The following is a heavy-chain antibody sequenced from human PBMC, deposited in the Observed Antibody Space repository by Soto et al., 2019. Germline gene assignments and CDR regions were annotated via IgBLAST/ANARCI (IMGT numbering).Heavy chain of an antibody. J-gene: IGHJ4*02. CDR2: IWYDGSNK. Sequence: QEQLVESGGGVVQPGRSLRLSCVASGFSFSSHGMHWVRQAPGKGPEWVAVIWYDGSNKYYADSVEGRFTISRDNXKNTLYLQMNSLRVEDTAVYYCARRGIISGSTFDCWGQGTLVTVSS. CDR3: ARRGIISGSTFDC. CDR1: GFSFSSHG. V-gene: IGHV3-33*01. D-gene: IGHD1-26*01.